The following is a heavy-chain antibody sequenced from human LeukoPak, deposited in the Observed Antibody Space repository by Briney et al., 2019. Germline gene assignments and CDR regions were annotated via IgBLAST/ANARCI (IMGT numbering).Heavy chain of an antibody. CDR3: ARETSLAGFASGLGFNY. CDR1: GGSISGWY. V-gene: IGHV4-59*01. Sequence: SQTLSLTCTVSGGSISGWYWSWIRQPPGKGLEWIGNIYGSGYTNYNPSLKSRVTMSIDTSKNHFSLKLTSVTAADTATYYCARETSLAGFASGLGFNYWGQGILVSVSS. J-gene: IGHJ4*02. CDR2: IYGSGYT. D-gene: IGHD6-19*01.